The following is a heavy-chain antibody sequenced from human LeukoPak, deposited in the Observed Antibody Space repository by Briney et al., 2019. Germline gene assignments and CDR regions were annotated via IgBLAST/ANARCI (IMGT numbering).Heavy chain of an antibody. CDR3: AKAEEYYYDSSGYYPFDY. J-gene: IGHJ4*02. D-gene: IGHD3-22*01. Sequence: GSLRLSCAASGFTFSSYAMSWVRQAPGKGLEWVSAISGSGGSTYYADSVKGRFTISRDNSKNTLYLQMNSLRAEDTAVYYCAKAEEYYYDSSGYYPFDYWGQGTLVTVSS. CDR2: ISGSGGST. V-gene: IGHV3-23*01. CDR1: GFTFSSYA.